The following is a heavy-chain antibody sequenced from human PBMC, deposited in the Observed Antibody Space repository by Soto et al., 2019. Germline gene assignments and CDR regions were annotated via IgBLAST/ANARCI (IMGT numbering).Heavy chain of an antibody. CDR1: GYTFTSYY. Sequence: QVQLVQSGAEVKKPGASVKVSCKASGYTFTSYYMHWVRQAPGQGLEWMGIINPSGGSTNYAQKFQGRVTMTRDTSTSTVYMELSSLRSEDTAVYYCARDRGAYDFWSGYSTPPLDPWGQGTLVTVSS. CDR3: ARDRGAYDFWSGYSTPPLDP. CDR2: INPSGGST. V-gene: IGHV1-46*01. J-gene: IGHJ5*02. D-gene: IGHD3-3*01.